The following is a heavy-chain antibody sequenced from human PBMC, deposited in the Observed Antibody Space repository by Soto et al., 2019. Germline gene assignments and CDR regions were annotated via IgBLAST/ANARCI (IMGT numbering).Heavy chain of an antibody. J-gene: IGHJ4*02. Sequence: SETLSLTCTVSRGSISSGSYYWSWVRQQPGKGLEWVGYIYYSGSAFYNPSLRSRVTMSVDTSKNQFSLTLSSVTAADTAVYYCARTRTAGSCTFDSWGQGGQVTVSS. D-gene: IGHD2-15*01. CDR3: ARTRTAGSCTFDS. CDR1: RGSISSGSYY. CDR2: IYYSGSA. V-gene: IGHV4-31*03.